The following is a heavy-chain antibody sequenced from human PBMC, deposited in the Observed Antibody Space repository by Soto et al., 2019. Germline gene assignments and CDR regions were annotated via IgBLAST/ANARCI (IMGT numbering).Heavy chain of an antibody. CDR1: GYRFTNHG. Sequence: ASVKVSCKASGYRFTNHGISWVRQAPGQGLEWMGWISGNDGKTKYARKFQGRVTMTTDTSTSTAYMEMNSLRHDDTAVYYCARDFYPLAYYFDPWGQGILVTVSS. CDR2: ISGNDGKT. CDR3: ARDFYPLAYYFDP. V-gene: IGHV1-18*01. J-gene: IGHJ5*02. D-gene: IGHD1-26*01.